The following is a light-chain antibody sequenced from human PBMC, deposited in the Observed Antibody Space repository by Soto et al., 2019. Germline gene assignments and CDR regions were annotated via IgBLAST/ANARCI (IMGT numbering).Light chain of an antibody. CDR1: QSISRY. Sequence: DIHLTQSPSSLSASVGYRITITCRSSQSISRYLNWYQQRPGTAPKVLIFGANSLQSGVPSRCSGSGSGTEFTLTISSLQPKDFETYYCQQNYGNPGTFGQGTKVDIK. V-gene: IGKV1-39*01. CDR2: GAN. J-gene: IGKJ1*01. CDR3: QQNYGNPGT.